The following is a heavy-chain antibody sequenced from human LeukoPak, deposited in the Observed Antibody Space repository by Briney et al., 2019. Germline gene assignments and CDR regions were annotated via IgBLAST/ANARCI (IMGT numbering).Heavy chain of an antibody. CDR1: GDSISNTNW. J-gene: IGHJ3*02. CDR3: ARGRSICSSTSCFPLDAFDI. CDR2: ISYSGST. Sequence: SGTLSLTCVVSGDSISNTNWWSWVRQPPGKGLEWIGEISYSGSTYYNPSLKSRVTISVDTSKNQFSLKLSSVTAADTAVYYCARGRSICSSTSCFPLDAFDIWGQGTMVTVSS. D-gene: IGHD2-2*01. V-gene: IGHV4-4*02.